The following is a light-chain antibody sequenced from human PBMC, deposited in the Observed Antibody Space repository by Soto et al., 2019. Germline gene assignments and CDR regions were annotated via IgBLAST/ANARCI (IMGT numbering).Light chain of an antibody. J-gene: IGKJ1*01. CDR1: QSISTW. Sequence: EIPMTQSPSTLSGSVGERVTITCRASQSISTWVAWYQQKPGKAPKLLIYDASTLESGVPSRVSGRGSGTEFIFTISSLQPDDFATYYCQDYDTYSWTFGQGTKVDIK. V-gene: IGKV1-5*01. CDR2: DAS. CDR3: QDYDTYSWT.